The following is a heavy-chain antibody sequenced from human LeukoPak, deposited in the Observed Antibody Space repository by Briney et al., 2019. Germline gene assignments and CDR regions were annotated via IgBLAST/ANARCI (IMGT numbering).Heavy chain of an antibody. V-gene: IGHV3-48*03. J-gene: IGHJ4*02. Sequence: GGSLRLSCAASGFTFSSYEMNWVRQAPGKGLEWVSYISSSGSTIYYADSVKGRFTISRDNAKNSLYLQMNSLRAEDTAVYYCARLGYNSGYDSYFDYWGQGTLVTVPS. D-gene: IGHD5-12*01. CDR3: ARLGYNSGYDSYFDY. CDR1: GFTFSSYE. CDR2: ISSSGSTI.